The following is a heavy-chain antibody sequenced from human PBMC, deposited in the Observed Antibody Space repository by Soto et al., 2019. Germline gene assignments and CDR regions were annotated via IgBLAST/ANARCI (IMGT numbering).Heavy chain of an antibody. CDR2: ISYDGSNK. Sequence: PGGSLRLSCAASGFTFSSYAMHWVRQAPGKGLEWVAVISYDGSNKYYADSVKGRFTISRDNSKNTLYLQMNSLRAEDTAVYYWARDFTMALWGKGTLVTVSS. CDR1: GFTFSSYA. J-gene: IGHJ4*02. V-gene: IGHV3-30-3*01. CDR3: ARDFTMAL. D-gene: IGHD3-10*01.